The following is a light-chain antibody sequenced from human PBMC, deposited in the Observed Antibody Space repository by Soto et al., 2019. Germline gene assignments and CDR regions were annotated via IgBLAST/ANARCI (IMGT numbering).Light chain of an antibody. CDR3: QHYNNWPLT. CDR1: HSVSSN. J-gene: IGKJ4*01. CDR2: ATS. V-gene: IGKV3-15*01. Sequence: EIVLTQSPGTLSLSPGGRATLSCRASHSVSSNLAWYQQKPGQTPRLLIYATSTRATGIPARFSGSGSGTEFTLTISSLQSEDFAVSYCQHYNNWPLTFGGGTKVDIK.